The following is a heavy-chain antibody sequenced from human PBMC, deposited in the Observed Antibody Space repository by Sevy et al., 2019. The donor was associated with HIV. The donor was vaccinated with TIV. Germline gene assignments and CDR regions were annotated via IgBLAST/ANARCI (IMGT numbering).Heavy chain of an antibody. Sequence: GGSLRFSCVGSGFTFEDYALHWVRQAPGKGLEWVSGISWNSGSLDYADSVRGRFTIFRDNAKKTLYLQMDSLRSEDTALYHCVKTPMTEAAPFFDFRGQGTAVTVSS. CDR1: GFTFEDYA. D-gene: IGHD6-19*01. J-gene: IGHJ4*02. V-gene: IGHV3-9*01. CDR3: VKTPMTEAAPFFDF. CDR2: ISWNSGSL.